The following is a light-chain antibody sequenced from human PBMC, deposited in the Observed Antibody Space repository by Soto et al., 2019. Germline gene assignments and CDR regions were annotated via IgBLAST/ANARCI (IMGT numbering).Light chain of an antibody. CDR3: QTWVTGIYV. J-gene: IGLJ1*01. CDR1: SGHSSYA. CDR2: LNSDGSH. Sequence: QLVLTQSPSASASLGASVKLTCTLSSGHSSYAIAWHQQQPEKGPRYLMKLNSDGSHNKGDGIPDRFSGSSSGAERYLTISRLQSEDESDYYCQTWVTGIYVFGTGTKLTVL. V-gene: IGLV4-69*01.